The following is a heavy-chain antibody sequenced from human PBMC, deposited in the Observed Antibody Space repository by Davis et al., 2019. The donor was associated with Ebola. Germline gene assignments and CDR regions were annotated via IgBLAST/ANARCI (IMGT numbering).Heavy chain of an antibody. Sequence: PGGSLRLSCAASGFTFSSFWMSWVRQAPGKGLEWVANIKQDGSDKYYMDSVKGRFTVSRDNAKNSLYLHMNDLRADDTAVYHCATSQSHSWSDWGLGTLVTVAS. V-gene: IGHV3-7*01. CDR3: ATSQSHSWSD. D-gene: IGHD6-13*01. CDR1: GFTFSSFW. CDR2: IKQDGSDK. J-gene: IGHJ4*02.